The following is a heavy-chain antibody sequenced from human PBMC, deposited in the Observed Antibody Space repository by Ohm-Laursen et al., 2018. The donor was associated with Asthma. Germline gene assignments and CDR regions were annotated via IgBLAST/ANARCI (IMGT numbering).Heavy chain of an antibody. V-gene: IGHV1-46*01. CDR3: ARATFSTYCGGDCYYFDY. Sequence: ASVKVSCKASGYPFTRDYTHWVRQAPGQGLEWMGIINPSSGSSSYAQKFQGRVTMTSDTSTSTVYMELSSLRSEDTAVYYCARATFSTYCGGDCYYFDYWGQGTLVTVSS. CDR2: INPSSGSS. J-gene: IGHJ4*02. D-gene: IGHD2-21*02. CDR1: GYPFTRDY.